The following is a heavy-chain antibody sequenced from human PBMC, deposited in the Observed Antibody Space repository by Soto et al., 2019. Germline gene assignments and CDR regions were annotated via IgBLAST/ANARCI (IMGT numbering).Heavy chain of an antibody. Sequence: EVQLLESGGGLVQPGGSLRLSCAASGFTFSSYAMSWVRQAPGKGLEWVSAISGSGGSTYYADSVKGRFTISRDNSKNTLDLQMNSLRAEDTAVYYWSKDMRIAVAGKDYWGQGTLVTVSS. CDR3: SKDMRIAVAGKDY. D-gene: IGHD6-19*01. CDR2: ISGSGGST. V-gene: IGHV3-23*01. CDR1: GFTFSSYA. J-gene: IGHJ4*02.